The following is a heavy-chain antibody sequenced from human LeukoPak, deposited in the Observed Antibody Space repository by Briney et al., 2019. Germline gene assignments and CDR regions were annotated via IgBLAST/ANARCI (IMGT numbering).Heavy chain of an antibody. Sequence: ASVKVSCKASGYTFTSYAISWVRQAPGQGLEWMGRIIPILGIANYAQKFQGRVTITADKSTSTAYMELSSLRSEDTAVYYCASGRGSDYYYYGMDVWGQGTTVTVSS. CDR3: ASGRGSDYYYYGMDV. CDR1: GYTFTSYA. D-gene: IGHD1-26*01. CDR2: IIPILGIA. J-gene: IGHJ6*02. V-gene: IGHV1-69*04.